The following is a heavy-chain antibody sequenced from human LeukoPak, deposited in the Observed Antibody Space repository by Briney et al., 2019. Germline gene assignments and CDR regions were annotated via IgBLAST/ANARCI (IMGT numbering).Heavy chain of an antibody. J-gene: IGHJ4*02. D-gene: IGHD4-17*01. CDR1: GFTFSNYA. CDR2: ISDSGGTT. CDR3: ARAESVTENYFDY. V-gene: IGHV3-23*01. Sequence: PGGSLRLSCVASGFTFSNYAMTWVRQAPGKGLEWVSVISDSGGTTYYADSVKGRFTISRDNAKNSLYLQMNSLRAEDTAVYYCARAESVTENYFDYWGQGTLVTVSS.